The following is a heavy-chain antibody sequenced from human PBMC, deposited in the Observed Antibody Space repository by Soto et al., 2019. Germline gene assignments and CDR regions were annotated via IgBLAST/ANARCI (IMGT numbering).Heavy chain of an antibody. J-gene: IGHJ4*02. V-gene: IGHV1-2*02. CDR2: INTYSGGT. CDR1: GYTFTDYY. Sequence: QVQLVQSGAEVKKPGASVKVSCKASGYTFTDYYIHWVRQAPGQRLEWIGWINTYSGGTDYAQKFHGRVTMTRDKSITTSFMELTRRRSDDTAVYYCAREGATSKASVLDYWGQGTLVTVSS. D-gene: IGHD1-1*01. CDR3: AREGATSKASVLDY.